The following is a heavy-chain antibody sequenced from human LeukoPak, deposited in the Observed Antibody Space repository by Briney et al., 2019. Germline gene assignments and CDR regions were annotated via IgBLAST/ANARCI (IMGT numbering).Heavy chain of an antibody. D-gene: IGHD6-19*01. CDR3: ARAVDGSDAFDI. CDR1: GGSISSGGYY. J-gene: IGHJ3*02. CDR2: IYYSGST. Sequence: PSETLSPTCTVSGGSISSGGYYWSWIRQHPGKGLEWIGYIYYSGSTYYNPSLKSRVTISVDTSKNQFSLKLSSVTAADTAVYYCARAVDGSDAFDIWGQGTMVTVSS. V-gene: IGHV4-31*03.